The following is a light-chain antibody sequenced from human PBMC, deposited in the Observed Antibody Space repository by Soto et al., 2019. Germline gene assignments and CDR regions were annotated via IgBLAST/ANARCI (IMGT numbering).Light chain of an antibody. CDR1: QSVTTY. CDR2: GAS. CDR3: QQSGRP. J-gene: IGKJ1*01. Sequence: EIVLTQSPATLSSSPGERVTLSCRASQSVTTYLAWYQQKPGQTPRLLIHGASSRATGIPDRFSGSGSGTDFTLTISRLEPEDSAVYYCQQSGRPFGQGTKVDI. V-gene: IGKV3-20*01.